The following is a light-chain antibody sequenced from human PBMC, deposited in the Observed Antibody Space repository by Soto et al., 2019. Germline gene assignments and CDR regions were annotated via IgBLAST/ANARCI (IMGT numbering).Light chain of an antibody. CDR2: GAS. V-gene: IGKV3-15*01. CDR3: QQYNNWPPGT. CDR1: QSVSSN. J-gene: IGKJ1*01. Sequence: EIVMTQSPATLSVSPGERDTLSCSSSQSVSSNLAWYQQKPGQAPRLLIYGASTRATGIPARFSGSGSGTEFTLTISSLQSEDFAVYYCQQYNNWPPGTFGQGTKVDI.